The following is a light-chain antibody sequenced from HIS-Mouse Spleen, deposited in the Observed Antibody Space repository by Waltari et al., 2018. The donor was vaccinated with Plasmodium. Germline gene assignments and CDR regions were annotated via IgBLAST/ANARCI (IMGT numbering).Light chain of an antibody. CDR1: SSNIGNNY. CDR2: DNN. V-gene: IGLV1-51*01. Sequence: QSVLTQPPSVSAAPGQKVTISCSGSSSNIGNNYVSWYQQLPGTAPKLLIYDNNKRPSGMPDRFPGSKSGTSATLGITGLQTGDEADYYCGTWDSSLSAGVFGGGTKLTVL. CDR3: GTWDSSLSAGV. J-gene: IGLJ3*02.